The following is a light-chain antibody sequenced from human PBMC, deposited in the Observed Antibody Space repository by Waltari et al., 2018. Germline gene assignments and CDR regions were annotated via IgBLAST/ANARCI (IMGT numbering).Light chain of an antibody. J-gene: IGLJ1*01. Sequence: SAIPHPASVSGSPGQSITISCTGTSSDVGGSKYVSWYQQHPGKAPKLMIYDVSNRPSGVSNRFSGSKSGNTASLTISGLQAEDEADYYCSSYTTSNTLVFGTGTNVIVL. V-gene: IGLV2-14*03. CDR2: DVS. CDR1: SSDVGGSKY. CDR3: SSYTTSNTLV.